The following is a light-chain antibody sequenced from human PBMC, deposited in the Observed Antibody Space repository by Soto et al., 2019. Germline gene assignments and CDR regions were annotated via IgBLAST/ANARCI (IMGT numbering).Light chain of an antibody. V-gene: IGLV2-14*01. CDR2: VVS. CDR3: SLYTGGNPPYV. J-gene: IGLJ1*01. Sequence: QSALTQPASVSGSPGQSITISCTGTSSDVGAYDYVSWYQQHPDKAPKLIIYVVSNRPSGVSNRFSGSKSGNTASLTISGLQAEDEADYYCSLYTGGNPPYVFGAGTKLTVL. CDR1: SSDVGAYDY.